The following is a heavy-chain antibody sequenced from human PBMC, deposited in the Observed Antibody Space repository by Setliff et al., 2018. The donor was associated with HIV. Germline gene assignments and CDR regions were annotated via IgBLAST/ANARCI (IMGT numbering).Heavy chain of an antibody. J-gene: IGHJ5*02. Sequence: ASVKVSCKASGYTFIGHYIHWVGQAPGQGLEWMGWINPNSGDTKYAQKFQDRVSLTRDTSLSTAYMELSSLTSDDTAIYYCARDMFEIWERSLAKGDEFDPWGQGSLVTVSS. CDR3: ARDMFEIWERSLAKGDEFDP. CDR2: INPNSGDT. CDR1: GYTFIGHY. D-gene: IGHD3-10*02. V-gene: IGHV1-2*02.